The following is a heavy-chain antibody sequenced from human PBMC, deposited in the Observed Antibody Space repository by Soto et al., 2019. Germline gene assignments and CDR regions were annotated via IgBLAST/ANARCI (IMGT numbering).Heavy chain of an antibody. D-gene: IGHD1-26*01. V-gene: IGHV3-23*01. Sequence: EVQLLESGGGLVQPGGSLRLSCAASGFTITSYAMSWVRQAPGEGLEWVSAMSGSGGSTYYADSVKGRFTISRDNSKSTLYLQMNSLRAEDTAVYFCTKDGVGAHWYWGQGTLVTVSS. CDR2: MSGSGGST. CDR3: TKDGVGAHWY. J-gene: IGHJ4*02. CDR1: GFTITSYA.